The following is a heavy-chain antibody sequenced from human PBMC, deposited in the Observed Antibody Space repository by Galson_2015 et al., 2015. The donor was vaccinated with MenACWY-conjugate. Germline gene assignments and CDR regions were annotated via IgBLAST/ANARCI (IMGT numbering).Heavy chain of an antibody. CDR3: ARGFRGYCSGATCYITYFDN. J-gene: IGHJ4*02. Sequence: SLRLSCAASGFTFSDYSMSWFRQAPGKGLEWLGFIRSKGYGGTTEYAASVEGRFTISRDNSENIAYLQMNSLKTEDTAVYYCARGFRGYCSGATCYITYFDNWGQGTLVTVSS. V-gene: IGHV3-49*03. D-gene: IGHD2-15*01. CDR1: GFTFSDYS. CDR2: IRSKGYGGTT.